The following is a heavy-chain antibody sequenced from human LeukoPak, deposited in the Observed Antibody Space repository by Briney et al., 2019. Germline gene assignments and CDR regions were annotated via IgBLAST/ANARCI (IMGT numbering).Heavy chain of an antibody. CDR2: IYSGGST. CDR1: GFIFSNNY. CDR3: ASSDWYGAQDY. Sequence: PGGSLRLSCAASGFIFSNNYMIWVRQAPGKGLEWVSGIYSGGSTSYADSVKGRFTISRDNSKNTLYLQMNSLRAEDTAVYYCASSDWYGAQDYWGQGTLVTVSS. D-gene: IGHD6-19*01. V-gene: IGHV3-53*01. J-gene: IGHJ4*02.